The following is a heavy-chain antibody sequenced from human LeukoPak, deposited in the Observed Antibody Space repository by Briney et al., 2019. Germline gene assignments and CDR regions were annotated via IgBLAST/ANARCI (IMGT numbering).Heavy chain of an antibody. J-gene: IGHJ4*02. Sequence: QPEGPLRLSCAASGFSFSTYGMNWVRQAPGKGLEWVSYISGNSKTIYYADSVKGRFSISRDNAKNSLYLQMNSLRDEDTAMYYCARDYRYYDSSGYYSFDYWGQGTLVTVSS. CDR2: ISGNSKTI. CDR1: GFSFSTYG. V-gene: IGHV3-48*02. D-gene: IGHD3-22*01. CDR3: ARDYRYYDSSGYYSFDY.